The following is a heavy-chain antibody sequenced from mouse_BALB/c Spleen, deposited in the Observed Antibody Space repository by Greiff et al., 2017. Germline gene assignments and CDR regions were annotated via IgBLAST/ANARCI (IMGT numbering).Heavy chain of an antibody. D-gene: IGHD2-10*01. J-gene: IGHJ3*01. Sequence: EVKLVESGPGLVKPSQTVSLTCTVTGISITTGNYRWSWIRQFPGNKLEWIGYIYYSGTITYNPSLTSRTTITRDTSKNQFFLEMNSLTAEDTATYYCARSYYGNYVWFAYWGQGTLVTVSA. CDR1: GISITTGNYR. CDR2: IYYSGTI. V-gene: IGHV3-5*02. CDR3: ARSYYGNYVWFAY.